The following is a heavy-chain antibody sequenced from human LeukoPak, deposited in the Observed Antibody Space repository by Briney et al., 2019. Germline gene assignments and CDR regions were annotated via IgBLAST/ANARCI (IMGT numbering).Heavy chain of an antibody. CDR1: GFTFSSFW. CDR3: ARRIVGPSSGGYY. Sequence: PGGSLRLSCAASGFTFSSFWMRWARQAPGKGLELVANIKQDGSEKYYVDSVQGRFTISRDNAKNSLYLQMNSLRVEDTAVYYCARRIVGPSSGGYYWGQGTPVTVSS. J-gene: IGHJ4*02. CDR2: IKQDGSEK. V-gene: IGHV3-7*01. D-gene: IGHD1-26*01.